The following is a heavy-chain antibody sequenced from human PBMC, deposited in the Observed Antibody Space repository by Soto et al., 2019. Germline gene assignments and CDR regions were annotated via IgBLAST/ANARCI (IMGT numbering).Heavy chain of an antibody. J-gene: IGHJ4*02. CDR2: IHHNGYI. V-gene: IGHV4-30-2*01. CDR3: ATQDAYGESSEVH. D-gene: IGHD3-16*01. CDR1: GVSIVSDRYT. Sequence: KPSETLSLTCVVSGVSIVSDRYTWAWVRQPPGKGLEWIGYIHHNGYIYYNPSLKSRATISADKSQNFFSLRLTSVTAADTAMYYCATQDAYGESSEVHWGQGTPVTVSS.